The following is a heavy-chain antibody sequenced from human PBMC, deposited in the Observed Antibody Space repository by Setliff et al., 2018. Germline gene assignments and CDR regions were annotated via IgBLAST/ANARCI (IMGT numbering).Heavy chain of an antibody. J-gene: IGHJ4*02. Sequence: SETLSLTCAVYGGSFTGYYWSWIRQTPGKGLEWIGEIYHSGTTNYNPSLKSRVTISVDTSKNQFSLKLSSVTAADTAVYYCASTSYDSSGYYFDYWGQGTLVTVSS. CDR3: ASTSYDSSGYYFDY. D-gene: IGHD3-22*01. CDR1: GGSFTGYY. V-gene: IGHV4-34*01. CDR2: IYHSGTT.